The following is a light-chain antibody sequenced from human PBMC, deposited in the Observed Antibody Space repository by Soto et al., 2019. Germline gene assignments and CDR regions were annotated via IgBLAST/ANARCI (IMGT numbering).Light chain of an antibody. CDR1: SSDVGGYNY. Sequence: ALTQPASVSGSPGQSITLSCTGTSSDVGGYNYVSWYQQHPGKAPKLMIYEVSNRPSGVSNRFSGSKSGNTASLTISGLQAEDEADYYCSSYTSSSTLVVFGGGTKVTVL. CDR2: EVS. V-gene: IGLV2-14*01. CDR3: SSYTSSSTLVV. J-gene: IGLJ2*01.